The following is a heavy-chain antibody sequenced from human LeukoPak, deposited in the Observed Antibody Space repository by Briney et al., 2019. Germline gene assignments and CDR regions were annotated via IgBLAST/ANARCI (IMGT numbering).Heavy chain of an antibody. Sequence: GGSLRLSCAASGFTFSSYAMSWVRQAPGKGLEWVSAVSGSGGSTYYADSVKGRFTISRDNSKNTLYLQMNSLRAEDTAVYYCAKVPIGRRVVVPAAIPPGWFDPWGQGTLVTVSS. V-gene: IGHV3-23*01. CDR1: GFTFSSYA. CDR3: AKVPIGRRVVVPAAIPPGWFDP. D-gene: IGHD2-2*02. J-gene: IGHJ5*02. CDR2: VSGSGGST.